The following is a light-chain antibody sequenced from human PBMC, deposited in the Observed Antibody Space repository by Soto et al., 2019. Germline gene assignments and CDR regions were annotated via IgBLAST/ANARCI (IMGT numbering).Light chain of an antibody. CDR2: EVS. CDR3: TSYRSSNTVV. V-gene: IGLV2-18*02. J-gene: IGLJ3*02. Sequence: QSVLTQPPSVSGSPGQSVTISCSGTSSDVGSYNRVSWYQQPPGTAPKLIIYEVSYRPSGVPDRFSGSKSGNTASLTISGLQAEDEADYYCTSYRSSNTVVFGGGTKLTVL. CDR1: SSDVGSYNR.